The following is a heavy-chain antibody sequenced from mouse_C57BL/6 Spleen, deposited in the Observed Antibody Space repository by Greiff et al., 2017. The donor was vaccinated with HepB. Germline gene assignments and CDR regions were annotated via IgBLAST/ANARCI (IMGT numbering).Heavy chain of an antibody. J-gene: IGHJ4*01. Sequence: EVQLQQSGAELVRPGASVKMSCKTSGYTFTSYWMHWVKQRPGQGLEWIGAIYPGNSDTSYNQKFKGKAKLTAVTSASTAYMELSSLTNEDSAVYCCTRENYDHDGNCAMDDWGQGTSVTVAS. D-gene: IGHD2-4*01. CDR3: TRENYDHDGNCAMDD. CDR2: IYPGNSDT. CDR1: GYTFTSYW. V-gene: IGHV1-5*01.